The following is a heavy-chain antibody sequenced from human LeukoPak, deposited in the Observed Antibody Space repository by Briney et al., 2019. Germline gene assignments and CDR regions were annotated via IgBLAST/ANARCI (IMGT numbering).Heavy chain of an antibody. CDR1: GGSISSYY. CDR2: IYYSGST. CDR3: ARLVLIMGHNWFDP. J-gene: IGHJ5*02. V-gene: IGHV4-59*05. D-gene: IGHD3/OR15-3a*01. Sequence: PSETLSLTCTVSGGSISSYYWSWIRQPPGKGLEWIGSIYYSGSTYYNPSLKSRGTISVDTSKNQFSLRLSSVTAADTAVYYCARLVLIMGHNWFDPWGQGTLVTVSS.